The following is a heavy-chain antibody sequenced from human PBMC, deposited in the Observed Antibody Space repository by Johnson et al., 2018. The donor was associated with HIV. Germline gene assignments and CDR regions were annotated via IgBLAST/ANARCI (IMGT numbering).Heavy chain of an antibody. CDR3: ARDGSEWLVSIHAFDI. D-gene: IGHD6-19*01. V-gene: IGHV3-53*01. CDR1: GFTVSSNY. CDR2: IYSGGST. Sequence: VQLVESGGGLIQPGGSLRLSCAASGFTVSSNYMSWVRQAPGKGLKWVSVIYSGGSTYYADSVKGRFTISRDNSKNMLYLQMNSLRAEDTAVYYCARDGSEWLVSIHAFDIWGQGTMVTVSS. J-gene: IGHJ3*02.